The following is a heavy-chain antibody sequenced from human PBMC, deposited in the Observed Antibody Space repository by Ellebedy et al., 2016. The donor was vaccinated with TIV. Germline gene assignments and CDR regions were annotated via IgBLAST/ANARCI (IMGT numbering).Heavy chain of an antibody. D-gene: IGHD1-26*01. Sequence: MPSETLSLTCTVSGGSISSYYWSWIRQLPGKGLEWIGYIHYSGSTNYNPSLKSRFTISVDTSKNQFSLKLSSVTAADTAVYYCARYDGSYAAWYFDLWGRGNLVTVSS. CDR2: IHYSGST. J-gene: IGHJ2*01. V-gene: IGHV4-59*01. CDR1: GGSISSYY. CDR3: ARYDGSYAAWYFDL.